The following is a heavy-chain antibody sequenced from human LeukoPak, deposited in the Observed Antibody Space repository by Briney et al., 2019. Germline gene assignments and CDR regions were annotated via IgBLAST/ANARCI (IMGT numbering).Heavy chain of an antibody. CDR1: GFTFGSYW. CDR3: ARGGDFHAFDI. J-gene: IGHJ3*02. V-gene: IGHV3-74*01. CDR2: VNNDGGGT. D-gene: IGHD3-3*01. Sequence: QPGGSLRLSCAASGFTFGSYWIYWVRHAPGKGLVCISRVNNDGGGTIYADSVKGRFIISRDNAKNTAFLQLNSLRADDTAVYYCARGGDFHAFDIWGQGTMVTVSS.